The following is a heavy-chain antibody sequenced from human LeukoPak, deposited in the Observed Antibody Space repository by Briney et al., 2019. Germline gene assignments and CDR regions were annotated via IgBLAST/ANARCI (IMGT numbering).Heavy chain of an antibody. CDR3: ARDSRDGYVDY. Sequence: SETLSLTCTVSGGSISSYYGIWIRQPPGKGLEWIGYIYYSGSTNYNPSLKSRVTIPVDTSKNQFSLKLSSVTAADTAVYYCARDSRDGYVDYWGQGTLVTVPS. CDR2: IYYSGST. D-gene: IGHD5-24*01. CDR1: GGSISSYY. J-gene: IGHJ4*02. V-gene: IGHV4-59*01.